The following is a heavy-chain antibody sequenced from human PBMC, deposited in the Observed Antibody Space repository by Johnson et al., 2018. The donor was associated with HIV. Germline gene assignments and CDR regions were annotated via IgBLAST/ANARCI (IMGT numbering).Heavy chain of an antibody. CDR2: ISYDGSNK. V-gene: IGHV3-30-3*01. J-gene: IGHJ3*02. D-gene: IGHD4-23*01. CDR3: AKARSLLDYGGFDAFDI. CDR1: GITFSDYA. Sequence: QVQLVESGGGVVQPGRSLRLSCAASGITFSDYAMHWVRQAPGKGLEWVAVISYDGSNKYYADSVKGRFTISRDNSKNTLSLQMISLRAEDTAMYYCAKARSLLDYGGFDAFDIWGQGTLVIVSS.